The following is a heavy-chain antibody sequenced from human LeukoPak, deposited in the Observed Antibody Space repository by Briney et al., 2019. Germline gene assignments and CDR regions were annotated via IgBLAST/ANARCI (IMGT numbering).Heavy chain of an antibody. Sequence: PGGSLRLSCAASGFTFSANSMSWVRQAPGKGLEWVSSISGKSDYIFYADSMKGRFTISRDNAQKSLYLQMDSLRAEDTAVYYCASDLPAATTWGQGTLVTVSS. D-gene: IGHD2-2*01. J-gene: IGHJ5*02. V-gene: IGHV3-21*01. CDR1: GFTFSANS. CDR3: ASDLPAATT. CDR2: ISGKSDYI.